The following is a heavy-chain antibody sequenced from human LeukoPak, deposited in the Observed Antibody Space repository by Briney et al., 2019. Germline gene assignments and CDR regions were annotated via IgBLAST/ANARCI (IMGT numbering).Heavy chain of an antibody. CDR3: ARDVVGATTLYYYYYMDV. D-gene: IGHD1-26*01. Sequence: SETLSLTCTVSGGSISSGSYYWSWIRQPAGKGLEWIGRIYTSGSTNYNPSLKSRVTISVDTSKNQFSLKLSSVTAADTAVYYCARDVVGATTLYYYYYMDVWGKGTTVTVSS. CDR2: IYTSGST. J-gene: IGHJ6*03. V-gene: IGHV4-61*02. CDR1: GGSISSGSYY.